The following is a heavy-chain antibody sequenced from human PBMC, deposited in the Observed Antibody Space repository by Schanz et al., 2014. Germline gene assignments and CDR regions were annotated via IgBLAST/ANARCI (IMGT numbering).Heavy chain of an antibody. V-gene: IGHV3-21*01. CDR2: ISTSGTYM. Sequence: EVQLVASGGGLVQPGGSLRLSCAASGFAVDNYYMSCVRQAPGRGLEWVSSISTSGTYMYIADSLKGRLTISRDDAKKSMYLQMNNLRAEDTAVYYCVRVSFADPRLYRGMDRDIDYWGQGTLVTVSS. J-gene: IGHJ4*02. CDR3: VRVSFADPRLYRGMDRDIDY. CDR1: GFAVDNYY. D-gene: IGHD5-18*01.